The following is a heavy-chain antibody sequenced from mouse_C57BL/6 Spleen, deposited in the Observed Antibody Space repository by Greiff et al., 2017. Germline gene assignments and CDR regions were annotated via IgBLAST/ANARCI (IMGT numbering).Heavy chain of an antibody. CDR1: GYTFTSYW. D-gene: IGHD2-4*01. Sequence: VQLQQPGAELVRPGSSVKLSCKASGYTFTSYWMDWVKQRPGQGLEWIGNIYPSDSETHYNQKFKDKATLTVDKSSSTAYMQLSSLTSEDSAVYYCARGGDYDNYAMDYWGQGTSVTVSS. V-gene: IGHV1-61*01. CDR2: IYPSDSET. J-gene: IGHJ4*01. CDR3: ARGGDYDNYAMDY.